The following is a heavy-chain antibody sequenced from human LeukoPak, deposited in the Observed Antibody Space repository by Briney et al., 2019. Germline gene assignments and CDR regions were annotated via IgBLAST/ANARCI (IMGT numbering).Heavy chain of an antibody. CDR1: GYSFTSYW. Sequence: GEALEISCQGSGYSFTSYWIGWVRQMPGKGLEWMGIIYPGDSDTRYSPSFQDQVTISADKSISTAYLQWSSLKASDTAMYYCATGDDYYYYGMDVWGQGTTVTVSS. V-gene: IGHV5-51*01. J-gene: IGHJ6*02. CDR3: ATGDDYYYYGMDV. CDR2: IYPGDSDT.